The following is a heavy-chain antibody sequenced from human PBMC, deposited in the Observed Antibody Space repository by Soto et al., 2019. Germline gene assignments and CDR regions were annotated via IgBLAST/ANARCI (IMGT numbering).Heavy chain of an antibody. CDR3: ANAGKLREYSSSWYFDY. V-gene: IGHV1-69*01. CDR1: GGTFSSYA. J-gene: IGHJ4*02. D-gene: IGHD6-13*01. CDR2: IIPIFGTA. Sequence: QVQLVQSGAEVKKPGSSVKVSCKASGGTFSSYAISWVRQAPGQGLEWMGGIIPIFGTANYAQKFQGRVTITADESTSTAYMALSSLRSEDTAVYYCANAGKLREYSSSWYFDYWGQGTLVTVSS.